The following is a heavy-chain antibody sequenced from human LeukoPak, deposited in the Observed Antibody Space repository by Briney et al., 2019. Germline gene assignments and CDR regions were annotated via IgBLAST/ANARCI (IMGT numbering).Heavy chain of an antibody. CDR1: GYTFTGYY. CDR2: INPNSGGT. Sequence: GASVKVSCKASGYTFTGYYMHWVRQAPGQGLEWMGRINPNSGGTNYAQKFQGRVTMTRDTSISTAYMELRVLRADDTTVYYCARDFPIHYSDSSGYSPPGDYWGQGTLVTVSS. J-gene: IGHJ4*02. V-gene: IGHV1-2*06. CDR3: ARDFPIHYSDSSGYSPPGDY. D-gene: IGHD3-22*01.